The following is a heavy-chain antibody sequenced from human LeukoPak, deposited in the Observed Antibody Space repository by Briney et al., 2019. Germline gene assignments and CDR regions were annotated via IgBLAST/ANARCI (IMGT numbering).Heavy chain of an antibody. Sequence: GGSLRLSCAASGFTFSSYGMHWVRQAPGKGLEWVAVISYDGSNKYYADSVKGRFTISRDNSKNTLYLQMNSLRAEDTAVYYCARGYSDIQWLVQGYWGQGTLVTVSS. V-gene: IGHV3-30*03. CDR1: GFTFSSYG. D-gene: IGHD6-19*01. CDR3: ARGYSDIQWLVQGY. J-gene: IGHJ4*02. CDR2: ISYDGSNK.